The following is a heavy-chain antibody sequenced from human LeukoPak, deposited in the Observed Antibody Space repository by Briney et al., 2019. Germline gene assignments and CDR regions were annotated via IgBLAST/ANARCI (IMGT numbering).Heavy chain of an antibody. CDR3: AKNSLWSGFGNRDWYNWFDP. Sequence: GRFPRLSCAASGFTFSSYGMHWVRQAPGKGLEWVAVISYDGSNKYYADSVKGRFTISRDNSKNTLYLQMNSLRAEDTAVYYCAKNSLWSGFGNRDWYNWFDPWGQGTLVTVSS. D-gene: IGHD3-3*01. J-gene: IGHJ5*02. CDR1: GFTFSSYG. CDR2: ISYDGSNK. V-gene: IGHV3-30*18.